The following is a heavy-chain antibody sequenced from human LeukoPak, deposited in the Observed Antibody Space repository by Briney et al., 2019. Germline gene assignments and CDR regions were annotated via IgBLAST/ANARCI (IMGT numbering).Heavy chain of an antibody. V-gene: IGHV3-7*01. CDR2: INQGESEK. Sequence: PGGSLRLSCTASELTFSSYWVTWVRQAPGKGLEWVANINQGESEKYYVDSVKGRFTISRDNAKKSLYLQMNNLRVEDTAVYYCARDYQWKFDCWGQGTLVTVSS. D-gene: IGHD2-2*01. CDR1: ELTFSSYW. J-gene: IGHJ4*02. CDR3: ARDYQWKFDC.